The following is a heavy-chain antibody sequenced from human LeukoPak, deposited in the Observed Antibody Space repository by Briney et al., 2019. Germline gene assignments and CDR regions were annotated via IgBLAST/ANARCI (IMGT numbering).Heavy chain of an antibody. CDR2: IYTSGST. CDR3: ARGIGDQIRGYYMDV. V-gene: IGHV4-4*07. CDR1: GGSISSYY. J-gene: IGHJ6*03. D-gene: IGHD1-26*01. Sequence: SETLSLTCTVSGGSISSYYWSWIRQPAGKGLEWIGRIYTSGSTNYNPSLKSQVTMSVDTSKNQFSLKLSSVTAADTAVYYCARGIGDQIRGYYMDVWGKGTTVTVSS.